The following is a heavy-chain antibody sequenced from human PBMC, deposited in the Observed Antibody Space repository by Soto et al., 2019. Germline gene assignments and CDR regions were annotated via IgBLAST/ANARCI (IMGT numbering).Heavy chain of an antibody. CDR3: ARDRGPLDN. V-gene: IGHV1-3*05. CDR2: INAGSGNT. J-gene: IGHJ4*02. Sequence: QVQLVQSGAEEKKPGDSVRVSCTASGYTFTTSIIHWVRQAPGQRPEWMSWINAGSGNTKYSQNFQGRVTITRDTSESTAYLERSSRRSEDTSVYYCARDRGPLDNWVQGTLVTFSS. CDR1: GYTFTTSI.